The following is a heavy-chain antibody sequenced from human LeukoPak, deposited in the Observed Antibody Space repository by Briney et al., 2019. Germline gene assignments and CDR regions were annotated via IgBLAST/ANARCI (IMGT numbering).Heavy chain of an antibody. CDR2: IYYSGST. CDR3: ARDVGTALVTGDY. CDR1: GGSISSSSYY. Sequence: PSETLSLTCTVSGGSISSSSYYWGWIRQPPGKGLEWIGSIYYSGSTYYNPSLKSRVTISVDTSKNQISLKLSSVTAADTAVYYCARDVGTALVTGDYWGQGTLVTVSS. J-gene: IGHJ4*02. D-gene: IGHD5-18*01. V-gene: IGHV4-39*07.